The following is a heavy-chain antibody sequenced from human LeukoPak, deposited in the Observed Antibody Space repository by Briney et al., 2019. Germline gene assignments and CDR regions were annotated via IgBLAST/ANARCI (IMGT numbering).Heavy chain of an antibody. CDR2: ISGGGGST. D-gene: IGHD2-8*01. V-gene: IGHV3-23*01. J-gene: IGHJ4*02. CDR1: GFTFSSYA. Sequence: TGGSLRLSCAASGFTFSSYAMSWVRQAPGKGLEWVSTISGGGGSTYYSDSVKGRFTISRDNSKNTLSLQMNSLRAEDTAVYYCAISNGLRFDYWGQGTLVTVPS. CDR3: AISNGLRFDY.